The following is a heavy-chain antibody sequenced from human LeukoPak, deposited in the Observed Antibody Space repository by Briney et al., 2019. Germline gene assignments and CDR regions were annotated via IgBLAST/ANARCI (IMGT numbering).Heavy chain of an antibody. D-gene: IGHD6-19*01. CDR2: INPSGGST. J-gene: IGHJ4*02. CDR3: ARGDSSGFLDY. CDR1: GYTFTSYY. V-gene: IGHV1-46*01. Sequence: ASVKVSCKASGYTFTSYYMHWVRQAPGQGLEWMGIINPSGGSTSYAQKFQGRVTMTRDTSSSTVYMELSSLRSEDTALYYCARGDSSGFLDYWGQGTLVTASS.